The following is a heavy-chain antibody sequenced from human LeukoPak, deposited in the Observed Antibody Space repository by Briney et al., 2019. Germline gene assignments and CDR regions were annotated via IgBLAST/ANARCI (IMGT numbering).Heavy chain of an antibody. V-gene: IGHV4-34*01. Sequence: PETLSLTCAVCGGSFSGYYWSWIRQPPGKGLEWIGEINHSGSTNYNPSLKSRVTISVDTSKNQFSLKLSSVTAADTAVYYCARGRCSGGSCYFFDYWGQGTLVTVSS. CDR2: INHSGST. D-gene: IGHD2-15*01. CDR1: GGSFSGYY. J-gene: IGHJ4*02. CDR3: ARGRCSGGSCYFFDY.